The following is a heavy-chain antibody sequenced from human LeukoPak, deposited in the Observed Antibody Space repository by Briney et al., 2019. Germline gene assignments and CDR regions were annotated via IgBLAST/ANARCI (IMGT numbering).Heavy chain of an antibody. CDR3: AKEGALGYCSSTSCEDAFDI. V-gene: IGHV3-23*01. CDR1: GFTFRSFA. CDR2: ISCSGGST. Sequence: VGSLRLSCAASGFTFRSFAMGWVRQAPGKGLEWVSAISCSGGSTYYADSVKGRFTISRDNSKNTLYLQMNSLRAEDTAVYYCAKEGALGYCSSTSCEDAFDIWGQGTMVTVSS. D-gene: IGHD2-2*01. J-gene: IGHJ3*02.